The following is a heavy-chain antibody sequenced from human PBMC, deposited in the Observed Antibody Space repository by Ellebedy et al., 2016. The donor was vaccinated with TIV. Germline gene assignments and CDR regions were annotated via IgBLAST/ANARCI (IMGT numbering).Heavy chain of an antibody. J-gene: IGHJ4*02. CDR1: GFTFSSYS. CDR3: ARDENYGAEVIDY. V-gene: IGHV3-48*02. D-gene: IGHD4-17*01. Sequence: PGGSLRLSCAVSGFTFSSYSMNWVRQAPGKGLEWVSYISSSGSPIHYADSVKGRFSISRDNVKNSLYLQMNSLRDEDTAVYYCARDENYGAEVIDYWGQGTLVTVFS. CDR2: ISSSGSPI.